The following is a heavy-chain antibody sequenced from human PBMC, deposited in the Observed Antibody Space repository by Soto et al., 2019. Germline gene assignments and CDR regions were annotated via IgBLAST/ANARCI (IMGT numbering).Heavy chain of an antibody. CDR1: GFTFSSYA. V-gene: IGHV3-23*01. CDR3: AKDRVLRFLEWLLYFDY. CDR2: ISGSGGST. Sequence: GGSLRLSCAASGFTFSSYAMSWVRQAPGKGLEWVSAISGSGGSTYYADSVKGRFTISRDNSKNTLYLQMNSLRAEDTAVYYCAKDRVLRFLEWLLYFDYWGQGTLVTVSS. D-gene: IGHD3-3*01. J-gene: IGHJ4*02.